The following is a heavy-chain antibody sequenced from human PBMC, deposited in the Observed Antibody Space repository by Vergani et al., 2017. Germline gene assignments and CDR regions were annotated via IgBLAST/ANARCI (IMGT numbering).Heavy chain of an antibody. Sequence: QVKLHESGPGLLKPSQTLSLTCTVSGESIRSGSHYWSWIRQPAGKGPEWIGHIHTGWSTGLNPSFKSRVSISVDTSKSQFSLKLNSVTVADTAVYYCARSRPYCTSGSCPAIWGQGTLVTVSS. J-gene: IGHJ4*02. V-gene: IGHV4-61*02. CDR3: ARSRPYCTSGSCPAI. CDR1: GESIRSGSHY. D-gene: IGHD2-15*01. CDR2: IHTGWST.